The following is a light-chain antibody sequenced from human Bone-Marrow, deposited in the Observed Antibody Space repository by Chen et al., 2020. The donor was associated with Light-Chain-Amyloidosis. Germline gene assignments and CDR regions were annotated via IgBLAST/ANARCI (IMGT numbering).Light chain of an antibody. CDR1: QSVSSSY. V-gene: IGKV3-20*01. Sequence: EIVLTQSPGTLSLSPGERATLSCRASQSVSSSYLAWYQQKPGQAPRLLIYAASSRATGIPDRFSGSESGTDFTLTISRREPEDFAVYYCQQYGSSPRFTVGPGTKVDIK. CDR3: QQYGSSPRFT. CDR2: AAS. J-gene: IGKJ3*01.